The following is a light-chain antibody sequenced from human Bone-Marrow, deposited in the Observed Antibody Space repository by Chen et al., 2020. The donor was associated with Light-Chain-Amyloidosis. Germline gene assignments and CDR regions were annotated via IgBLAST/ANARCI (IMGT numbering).Light chain of an antibody. CDR3: SSSTITNTLV. CDR1: SSDVGGDNH. V-gene: IGLV2-14*01. Sequence: QSALTQPASVSGSPGQSITISCTGTSSDVGGDNHVSWYQQHPDKAPKLMIYEVTNRPSWVPDRFSGSKSDNAASLTISGLQTEDEADYLCSSSTITNTLVFGSGTRVTGL. CDR2: EVT. J-gene: IGLJ1*01.